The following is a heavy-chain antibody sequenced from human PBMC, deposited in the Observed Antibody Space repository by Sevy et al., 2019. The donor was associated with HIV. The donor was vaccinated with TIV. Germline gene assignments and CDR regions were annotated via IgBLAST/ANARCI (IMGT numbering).Heavy chain of an antibody. Sequence: GGSLRLSCAASGFPFSNFAMSWVRQAPGMGLEWVSTLIGGGSRTYYADSVTGRFIISRDNSRNTLYLQMNSLRAEDTAIYYCAKRRVQSGLSGGGANYGMDVCGRGTTVTVSS. D-gene: IGHD2-8*02. CDR3: AKRRVQSGLSGGGANYGMDV. CDR2: LIGGGSRT. V-gene: IGHV3-23*01. CDR1: GFPFSNFA. J-gene: IGHJ6*02.